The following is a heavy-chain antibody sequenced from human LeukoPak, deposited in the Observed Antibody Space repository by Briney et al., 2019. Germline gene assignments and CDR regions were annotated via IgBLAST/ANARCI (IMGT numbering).Heavy chain of an antibody. J-gene: IGHJ3*02. CDR2: IYYSGTT. Sequence: SETLSLTCTVSAGSMRGHYWSWIRQPPGKGLEWMGFIYYSGTTRYKPSLQSRVTISADTSKNQFSLKLTSVTAADTAVYYCARLLDNDSSGDPDTFDMWGQGTMVTVSS. CDR1: AGSMRGHY. CDR3: ARLLDNDSSGDPDTFDM. D-gene: IGHD3-22*01. V-gene: IGHV4-59*11.